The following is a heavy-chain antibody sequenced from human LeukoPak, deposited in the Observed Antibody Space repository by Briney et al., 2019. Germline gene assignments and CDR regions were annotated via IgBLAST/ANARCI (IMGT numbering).Heavy chain of an antibody. CDR3: ARSIAVAAVGRFDY. CDR2: IYYSGST. CDR1: GGSISSYY. D-gene: IGHD6-19*01. V-gene: IGHV4-59*12. Sequence: SETLSLTCTVSGGSISSYYWSWIRQPPGKGLEWIGYIYYSGSTNYNPSLKSRVTISVDTSKNQFSLQLNSVTPEDTAVYYCARSIAVAAVGRFDYWGQGTLVTVSS. J-gene: IGHJ4*02.